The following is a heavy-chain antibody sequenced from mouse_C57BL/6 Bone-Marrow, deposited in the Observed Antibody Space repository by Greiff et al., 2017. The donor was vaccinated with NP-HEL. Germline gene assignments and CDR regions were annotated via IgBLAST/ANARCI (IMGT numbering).Heavy chain of an antibody. J-gene: IGHJ2*01. D-gene: IGHD2-4*01. CDR1: GFTFTDYY. Sequence: EVQLVESGGGLVQPGGSLSLSCAASGFTFTDYYMSWVRQPPGKALEWLGFIRNKANGYTTEYSASVKGRFTISRDNSQSSLYLQMKALRAEDSATYYCARYNYDYPYDFDYWGQGTTLTGSS. CDR3: ARYNYDYPYDFDY. CDR2: IRNKANGYTT. V-gene: IGHV7-3*01.